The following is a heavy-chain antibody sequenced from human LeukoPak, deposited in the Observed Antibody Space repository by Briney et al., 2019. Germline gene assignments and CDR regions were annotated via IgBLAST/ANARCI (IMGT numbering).Heavy chain of an antibody. D-gene: IGHD3-16*01. J-gene: IGHJ4*02. Sequence: GGSLRLSCGASGFSFSFYSMNWVRQAPGKGLEWVSYISSSSSTTYYADSVKGRFTISRDNAKDSLYLQMNSLRAEDTAVYYCARNYDYVWGSRRYFDYWGQGTLVTVSS. CDR1: GFSFSFYS. CDR2: ISSSSSTT. V-gene: IGHV3-48*04. CDR3: ARNYDYVWGSRRYFDY.